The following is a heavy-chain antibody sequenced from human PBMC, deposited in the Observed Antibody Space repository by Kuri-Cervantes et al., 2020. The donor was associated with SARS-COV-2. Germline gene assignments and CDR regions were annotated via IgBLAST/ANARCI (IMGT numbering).Heavy chain of an antibody. V-gene: IGHV4-39*01. D-gene: IGHD3-10*01. CDR2: IHHSGTT. CDR3: ARPLAGGTGSSDAFDF. J-gene: IGHJ3*01. CDR1: GGSISSTSYY. Sequence: SETLSLTCTVSGGSISSTSYYWGWTRQPPGKGLEWIGTIHHSGTTYYNPSLESRVTISVDTSQNLFSLELTSVSAADTAVNYCARPLAGGTGSSDAFDFWGQGTLVTVSS.